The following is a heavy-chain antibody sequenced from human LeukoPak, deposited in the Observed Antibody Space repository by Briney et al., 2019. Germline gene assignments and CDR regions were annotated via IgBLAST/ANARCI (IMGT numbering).Heavy chain of an antibody. D-gene: IGHD3-10*01. CDR1: GFTFSSYA. V-gene: IGHV3-23*01. CDR3: AKGVYGSGSYYSYYFDY. Sequence: GGSLSLSCAASGFTFSSYAMSWVRQAPGKGLEWVSAISGSGGSTYYADSVKGRFTISRDNSKNTLYLQMNSLRAEDTAVYYCAKGVYGSGSYYSYYFDYWGQGTLVTVSS. CDR2: ISGSGGST. J-gene: IGHJ4*02.